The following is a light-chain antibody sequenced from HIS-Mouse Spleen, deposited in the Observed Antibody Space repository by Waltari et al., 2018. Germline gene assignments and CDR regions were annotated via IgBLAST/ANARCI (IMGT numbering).Light chain of an antibody. Sequence: SYELTQPTSVSVSPGQTARITCPGDALPKKYAYWYQQKSGQAPVLVIYEDSKRPSGIPERFSGSSSGTMATLTISGAQVEDEADYYCYSTDSSGNHRVFGGGTKLTVL. CDR3: YSTDSSGNHRV. CDR2: EDS. CDR1: ALPKKY. J-gene: IGLJ2*01. V-gene: IGLV3-10*01.